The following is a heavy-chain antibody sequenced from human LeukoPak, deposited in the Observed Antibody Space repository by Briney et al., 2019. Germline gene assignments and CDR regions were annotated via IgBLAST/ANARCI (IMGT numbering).Heavy chain of an antibody. CDR2: MSGSGGGT. Sequence: PGGSLRLSCAASGFTFSSYAMSWVRQAPGKGLEWVSAMSGSGGGTYYADSVKGRFTISRDNSKTTLYLQMHSLTAEDTAVYYCAKDRYLVRGLIDYWGQGTLVTVSS. J-gene: IGHJ4*02. D-gene: IGHD3-10*01. V-gene: IGHV3-23*01. CDR3: AKDRYLVRGLIDY. CDR1: GFTFSSYA.